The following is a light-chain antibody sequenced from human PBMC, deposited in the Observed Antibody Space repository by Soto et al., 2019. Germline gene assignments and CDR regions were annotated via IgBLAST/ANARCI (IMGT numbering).Light chain of an antibody. Sequence: EIVLTQSPGTLSLSPGERATLSCRASQSVSSSYLAWYQQKPGQPPRLLIYGASSRATGIPDRFSGSGSGKDFTLTSSRLEHEDFAVYYCQQYGSSITFGGGTKVEIK. J-gene: IGKJ4*01. CDR3: QQYGSSIT. CDR2: GAS. CDR1: QSVSSSY. V-gene: IGKV3-20*01.